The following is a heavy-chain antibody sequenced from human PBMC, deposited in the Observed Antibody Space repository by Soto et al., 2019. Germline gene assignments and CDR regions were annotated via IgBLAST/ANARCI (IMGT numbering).Heavy chain of an antibody. CDR3: ARQTIYYWYFDL. CDR1: GYTFTNYF. Sequence: EASVKVSCKASGYTFTNYFMHWVRQAPGQGLEWMGMINPSGDSTTYAQKFQGRVTMTRDTSTSTVYMELSSLRSDDTAVYYCARQTIYYWYFDLWGRGALVTVSS. CDR2: INPSGDST. D-gene: IGHD3-3*01. J-gene: IGHJ2*01. V-gene: IGHV1-46*01.